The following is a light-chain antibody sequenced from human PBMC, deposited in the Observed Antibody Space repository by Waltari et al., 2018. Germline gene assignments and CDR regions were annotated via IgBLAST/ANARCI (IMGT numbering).Light chain of an antibody. Sequence: QSALSQPRSVSGPPGLSVTVSCSGTTTAVGAYNYVSWYQRHPGEAPKLIIYDVTQRPSGVPDRFSGSKSGNTASLTISGLQAEDEAEYFCCSYAGSYPYVIFGGGTKLTVL. J-gene: IGLJ2*01. CDR2: DVT. CDR1: TTAVGAYNY. CDR3: CSYAGSYPYVI. V-gene: IGLV2-11*01.